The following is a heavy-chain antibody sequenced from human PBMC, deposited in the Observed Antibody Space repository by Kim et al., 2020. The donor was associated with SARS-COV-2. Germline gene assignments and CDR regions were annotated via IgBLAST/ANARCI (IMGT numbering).Heavy chain of an antibody. Sequence: ASVKVSCKASGYTFTSYAMHWVRQAPGQRLEWMGWINAGNGNTKYSQKFQGRVTITRDTSASTAYMELSSLRSEDTAVYYCARDWGSGWYGGYWGQGTLVTLSS. CDR1: GYTFTSYA. V-gene: IGHV1-3*01. CDR3: ARDWGSGWYGGY. J-gene: IGHJ4*02. D-gene: IGHD6-19*01. CDR2: INAGNGNT.